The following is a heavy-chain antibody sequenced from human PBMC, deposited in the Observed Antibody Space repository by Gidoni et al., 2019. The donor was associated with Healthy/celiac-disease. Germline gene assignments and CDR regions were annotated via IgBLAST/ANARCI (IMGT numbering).Heavy chain of an antibody. J-gene: IGHJ3*02. CDR1: GYTFTGCF. CDR2: INPNSGGT. D-gene: IGHD6-13*01. CDR3: ARDLIAAAGTRGAFDI. V-gene: IGHV1-2*02. Sequence: QVQLVQSGAEVKTPGASVKVPCKAAGYTFTGCFMHGVRQAPGQGREWMGWINPNSGGTNYAQKFQGRGTMTRDTSISTAYMELSRLRSDDTAVYYCARDLIAAAGTRGAFDIWGQGTMVTVSS.